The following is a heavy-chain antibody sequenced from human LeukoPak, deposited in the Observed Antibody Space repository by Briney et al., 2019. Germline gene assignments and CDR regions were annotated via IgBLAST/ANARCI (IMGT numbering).Heavy chain of an antibody. V-gene: IGHV3-23*01. D-gene: IGHD3-10*01. Sequence: HPGGSLRLSCAASGFTFSTYSMNWVRQAPGKGLEWVSAISGSGGSTYYADSVKGRFTISRDNSKNTLYLQMNSLRAEDTAVYYCAKDSVPSMVRGPYDAFDIWGQGTMVTVSS. CDR2: ISGSGGST. CDR1: GFTFSTYS. CDR3: AKDSVPSMVRGPYDAFDI. J-gene: IGHJ3*02.